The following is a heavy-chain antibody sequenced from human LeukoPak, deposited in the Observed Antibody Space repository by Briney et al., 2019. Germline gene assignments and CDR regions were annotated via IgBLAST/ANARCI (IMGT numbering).Heavy chain of an antibody. CDR2: ISGSGGST. V-gene: IGHV3-23*01. CDR3: ARSLGETTFDY. D-gene: IGHD1-7*01. J-gene: IGHJ4*02. CDR1: GLTFSSFA. Sequence: GGSLRLSCVVSGLTFSSFAMSWVRQAPGKGLEWVSAISGSGGSTYYVDSVKGRFTISRDNSKNTVHLEMNSLRVEDTAVYYCARSLGETTFDYWGQGTLVTVSS.